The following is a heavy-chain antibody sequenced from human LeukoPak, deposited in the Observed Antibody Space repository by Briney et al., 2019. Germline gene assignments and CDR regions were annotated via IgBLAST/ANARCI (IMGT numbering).Heavy chain of an antibody. CDR3: ARVGAGDYYYYGMDV. J-gene: IGHJ6*02. CDR2: IIPIFGTA. V-gene: IGHV1-69*13. Sequence: SVKVSCKASGGTFSSYAISWVRQAPGQGLEWMGGIIPIFGTANYAQKFQGRVTITADESTSTAYMELSSLRSEDTAVYYCARVGAGDYYYYGMDVWGQGTTVTDSS. D-gene: IGHD1-26*01. CDR1: GGTFSSYA.